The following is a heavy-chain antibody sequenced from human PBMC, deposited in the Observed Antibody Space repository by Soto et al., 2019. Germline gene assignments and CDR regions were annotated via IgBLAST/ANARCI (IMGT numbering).Heavy chain of an antibody. CDR3: ARNANYWDYFDY. V-gene: IGHV1-69*13. Sequence: PVKVSCKASGGTLSSYAISWVRQAPGQGLEWMGGIIPIFGTANYAQKFQGRVTITADESTSTAYMELSSLRSEDTAVYYCARNANYWDYFDYWGQGTLVTVSS. J-gene: IGHJ4*02. CDR2: IIPIFGTA. D-gene: IGHD2-8*02. CDR1: GGTLSSYA.